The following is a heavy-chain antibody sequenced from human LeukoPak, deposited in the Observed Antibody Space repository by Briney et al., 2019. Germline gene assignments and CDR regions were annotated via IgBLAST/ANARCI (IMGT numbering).Heavy chain of an antibody. J-gene: IGHJ4*02. CDR3: ARRYDTSGPFFDY. CDR2: IYHSGST. CDR1: GGSISSGGYS. D-gene: IGHD3-22*01. Sequence: PSQTLSLTCAVSGGSISSGGYSWSWIRQPPGKGLEWIGYIYHSGSTYYNPSLESRVTISVDTSKNQFSLKLTSVTAADTAIYYCARRYDTSGPFFDYWGQGTLVTVSS. V-gene: IGHV4-30-2*02.